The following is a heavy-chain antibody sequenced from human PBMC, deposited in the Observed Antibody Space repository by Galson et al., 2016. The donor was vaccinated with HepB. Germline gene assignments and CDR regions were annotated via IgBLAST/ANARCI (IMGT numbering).Heavy chain of an antibody. CDR1: RYTFTTYW. Sequence: SVKVSCKASRYTFTTYWMHWVRQAPGQGLEWVGVINPSGGGTSYAQKFQGRVSMTSDTSTSTVYMQLISLRSEDTAVYYCARPFYGEYYYFAYWGQGPLVIVSS. D-gene: IGHD4-17*01. CDR2: INPSGGGT. V-gene: IGHV1-46*01. CDR3: ARPFYGEYYYFAY. J-gene: IGHJ4*02.